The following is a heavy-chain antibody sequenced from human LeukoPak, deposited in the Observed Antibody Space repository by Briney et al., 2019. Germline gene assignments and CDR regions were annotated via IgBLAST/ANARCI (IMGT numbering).Heavy chain of an antibody. J-gene: IGHJ4*02. V-gene: IGHV1-24*01. CDR1: GYTLTELS. CDR3: ATPPRLRFLEWLGY. CDR2: FDPEDGET. Sequence: GASVKVSCKVSGYTLTELSMHWVRQAPGKGLEWMGGFDPEDGETIYAQKFQGRVTMTEDTSTDTAYMELSSLRSEDTAVYYCATPPRLRFLEWLGYWGQGTLVTVSS. D-gene: IGHD3-3*01.